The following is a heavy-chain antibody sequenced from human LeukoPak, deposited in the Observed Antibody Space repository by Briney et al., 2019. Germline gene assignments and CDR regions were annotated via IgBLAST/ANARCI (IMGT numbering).Heavy chain of an antibody. D-gene: IGHD3-10*01. J-gene: IGHJ4*02. CDR2: ISGSGDST. CDR1: GFTFSSYA. CDR3: AKVSYHYYGSGSYVLDY. Sequence: GGSLRLSCAASGFTFSSYAMSWVRQAPGKGLEWVSAISGSGDSTNYADSVKGRFTISRDNSKNTLFLQMFSLRAEDTAVYYCAKVSYHYYGSGSYVLDYWGQGTLVTVSS. V-gene: IGHV3-23*01.